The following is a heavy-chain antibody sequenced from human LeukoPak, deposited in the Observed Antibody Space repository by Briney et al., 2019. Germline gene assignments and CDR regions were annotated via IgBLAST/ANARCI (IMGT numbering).Heavy chain of an antibody. CDR2: IYFSGSP. Sequence: PSETLSLTCTVSGGSISSNYWSWIRQPPGKGLEWIGYIYFSGSPTYNPSLKSRVSIALDTSKNQFSLKLRFVTAADTAVYYCARDGVLMVYEAYFEGNWFDPWGQGTLVTVSS. CDR1: GGSISSNY. D-gene: IGHD2-8*01. J-gene: IGHJ5*02. V-gene: IGHV4-59*12. CDR3: ARDGVLMVYEAYFEGNWFDP.